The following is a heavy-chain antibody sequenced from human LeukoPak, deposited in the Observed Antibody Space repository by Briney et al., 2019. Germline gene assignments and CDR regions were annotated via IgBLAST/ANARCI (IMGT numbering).Heavy chain of an antibody. J-gene: IGHJ4*02. D-gene: IGHD3-9*01. CDR3: AKDMFDWLLEGSDY. CDR2: ISGAGGSR. Sequence: GGSLRLSCAASGFTFDDYAMHWGRHAPGKGLEWVSLISGAGGSRYYADSVKGRFTISRDNSKNSLYLQMNRLRTEDTAFYYCAKDMFDWLLEGSDYWGQGTLVTVSS. V-gene: IGHV3-43*02. CDR1: GFTFDDYA.